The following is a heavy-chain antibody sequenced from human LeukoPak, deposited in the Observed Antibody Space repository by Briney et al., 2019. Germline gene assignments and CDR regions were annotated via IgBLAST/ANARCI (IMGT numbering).Heavy chain of an antibody. CDR1: GGTFSSYA. CDR3: ARAVTMVRGVRRYGMDV. Sequence: ASVKVSCKASGGTFSSYAISWVRQAPGQGLEWMGIINPSGGSTSYAQKFQGRVTMTRDTSTSTVYMELSSLRSEDTAVYYCARAVTMVRGVRRYGMDVWGQGTTVTVSS. V-gene: IGHV1-46*01. D-gene: IGHD3-10*01. CDR2: INPSGGST. J-gene: IGHJ6*02.